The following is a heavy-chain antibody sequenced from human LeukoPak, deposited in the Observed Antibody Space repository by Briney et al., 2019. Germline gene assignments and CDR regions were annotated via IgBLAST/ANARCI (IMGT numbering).Heavy chain of an antibody. CDR2: ISENGGTI. Sequence: GGSLRLSCAASGFTFSKYYMSWIRQAPGKGLEWLSFISENGGTIYYVDSVKGRFTISRDNARNSLYLEMKNLRAEDTAVYYCAKVALRYSDWLFSDIDHWGQGTLVTVSS. V-gene: IGHV3-11*04. D-gene: IGHD3-9*01. J-gene: IGHJ4*02. CDR1: GFTFSKYY. CDR3: AKVALRYSDWLFSDIDH.